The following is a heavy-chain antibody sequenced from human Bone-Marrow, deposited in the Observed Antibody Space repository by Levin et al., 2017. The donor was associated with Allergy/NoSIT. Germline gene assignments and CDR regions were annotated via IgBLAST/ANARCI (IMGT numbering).Heavy chain of an antibody. CDR1: GFSFSSHA. D-gene: IGHD2-21*01. V-gene: IGHV3-30*01. CDR3: VGEIGPRNFGD. CDR2: ISYDGTNK. Sequence: GESLKISCTASGFSFSSHAMHWVRQAPGKGLEWVAVISYDGTNKDYVDSVKGRFTISRDNSENTLFLQMNSLRPEDTAVYYCVGEIGPRNFGDWGQGTLVTVSS. J-gene: IGHJ4*02.